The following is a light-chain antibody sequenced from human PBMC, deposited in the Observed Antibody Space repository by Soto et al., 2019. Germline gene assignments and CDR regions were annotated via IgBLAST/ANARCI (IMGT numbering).Light chain of an antibody. V-gene: IGKV3-15*01. J-gene: IGKJ4*02. CDR2: GAS. Sequence: DIVMTQSPATLSVSPGDRVTISCRASQSVSSNLAWYQQKPGQAPRLLIYGASTRATGIPARFSGSGSGTEFTLTISSLQSEDFAVYYCQQYNNCPLTFGGGTKVEIK. CDR1: QSVSSN. CDR3: QQYNNCPLT.